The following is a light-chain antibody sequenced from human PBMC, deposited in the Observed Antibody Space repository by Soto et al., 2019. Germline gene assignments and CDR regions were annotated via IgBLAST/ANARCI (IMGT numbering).Light chain of an antibody. CDR3: QQYYSYPYT. J-gene: IGKJ2*01. Sequence: DIQMTQSPSTLSASVGDRVTITCRASQIIGSSLAWYQQKTGKAPKLLIYDASTLQSGVPSRFSGSESGTEFTLTISSLQPDDSATYYCQQYYSYPYTFGQGTKLEIK. CDR2: DAS. CDR1: QIIGSS. V-gene: IGKV1-5*01.